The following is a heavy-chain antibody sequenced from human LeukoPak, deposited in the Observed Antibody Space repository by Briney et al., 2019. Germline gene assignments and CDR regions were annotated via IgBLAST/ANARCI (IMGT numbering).Heavy chain of an antibody. CDR3: ARDGGFLDAFGFGDI. CDR1: GGSISRYY. Sequence: SETLSLTSTVSGGSISRYYWSWIRQPAGKGREWIGRIYSTGSSAYNPSLKSRVTMSVDTSHNQFSLKLSSLTAADQAVYHCARDGGFLDAFGFGDIWGQGTLVTVSS. D-gene: IGHD3/OR15-3a*01. CDR2: IYSTGSS. J-gene: IGHJ3*02. V-gene: IGHV4-4*07.